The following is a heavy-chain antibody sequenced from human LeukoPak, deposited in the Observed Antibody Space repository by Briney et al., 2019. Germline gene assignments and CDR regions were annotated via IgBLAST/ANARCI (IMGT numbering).Heavy chain of an antibody. CDR3: ARDGALVPAAMTDV. CDR2: INPNSGGT. V-gene: IGHV1-2*02. Sequence: ASVKVSCKASGYTFTGYYMHWVRQAPGQGLEWMGWINPNSGGTNYAQKFQGRVTMTRDTSISTAYMELSRLRSDDTAVYYCARDGALVPAAMTDVWGKGTTVTVSS. CDR1: GYTFTGYY. D-gene: IGHD2-2*01. J-gene: IGHJ6*04.